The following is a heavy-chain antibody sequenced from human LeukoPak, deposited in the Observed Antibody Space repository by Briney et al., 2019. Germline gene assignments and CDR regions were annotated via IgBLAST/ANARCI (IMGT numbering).Heavy chain of an antibody. CDR1: GFTFSSYA. V-gene: IGHV3-64*01. D-gene: IGHD6-19*01. Sequence: PGGSLRLSCAASGFTFSSYAMHWVRQAPGKGLEYVSAISSNGCSTYYANSVKGRFTISRDNSKNTLYLQMGSLRAEDMAVYHCATWEQWLVYWGQGTLVTVSS. CDR2: ISSNGCST. CDR3: ATWEQWLVY. J-gene: IGHJ4*02.